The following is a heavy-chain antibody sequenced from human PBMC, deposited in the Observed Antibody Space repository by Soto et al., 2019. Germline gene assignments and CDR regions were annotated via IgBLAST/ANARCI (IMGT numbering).Heavy chain of an antibody. Sequence: GGSLRLSCAASGFTFSNAWMNWVRQAPGKGLEWVGRIKSKTDGGTTDYAAPVKGRFTISRDDSKNTLYLQMNSLKTEDTAVYYCTTRAYDYVWGSYRYIDVWGQGTTVTVSS. CDR1: GFTFSNAW. CDR3: TTRAYDYVWGSYRYIDV. CDR2: IKSKTDGGTT. V-gene: IGHV3-15*07. D-gene: IGHD3-16*02. J-gene: IGHJ6*02.